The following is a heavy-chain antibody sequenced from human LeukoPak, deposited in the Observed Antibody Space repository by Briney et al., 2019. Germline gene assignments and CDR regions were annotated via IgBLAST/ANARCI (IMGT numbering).Heavy chain of an antibody. V-gene: IGHV3-21*01. J-gene: IGHJ4*02. CDR3: ARDQATTVTNFDY. CDR2: ISSSSNYI. CDR1: GFTFSTYN. Sequence: GGSLRLSCAASGFTFSTYNMNWVRQAPGKGLEWVSSISSSSNYIYYADSVKGRFTISRDNAKNSLYLQMNSLRAEDTAVYYCARDQATTVTNFDYWGQGTLVTVSS. D-gene: IGHD4-17*01.